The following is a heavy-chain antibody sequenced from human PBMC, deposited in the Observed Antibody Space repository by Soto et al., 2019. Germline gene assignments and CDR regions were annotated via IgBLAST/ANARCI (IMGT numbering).Heavy chain of an antibody. CDR2: IYYSGST. CDR1: GGSISSSSYY. J-gene: IGHJ4*02. V-gene: IGHV4-39*01. D-gene: IGHD3-22*01. Sequence: SETLSLTCTVSGGSISSSSYYWGWIRQPPGKGLEWIGSIYYSGSTYYNPSLKSRVTISVDTSKNQFSLKLSSVTAADTAVYYCARLAYYYDSSGYYNFDYWGQGTLVTVSS. CDR3: ARLAYYYDSSGYYNFDY.